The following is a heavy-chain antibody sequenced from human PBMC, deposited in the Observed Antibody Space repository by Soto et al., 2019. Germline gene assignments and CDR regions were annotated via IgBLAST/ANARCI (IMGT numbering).Heavy chain of an antibody. CDR3: VRDVAAVGTDWFDP. CDR1: GGSISSGGYS. CDR2: IYHSGST. J-gene: IGHJ5*02. D-gene: IGHD6-13*01. Sequence: SETLSLTCAVSGGSISSGGYSWSWIRQPPGKGLEWIGYIYHSGSTYYNPSLKSRVTISVDRSKNQFSLKLSSVTAADTAVYYCVRDVAAVGTDWFDPWGQGTLVTVSS. V-gene: IGHV4-30-2*01.